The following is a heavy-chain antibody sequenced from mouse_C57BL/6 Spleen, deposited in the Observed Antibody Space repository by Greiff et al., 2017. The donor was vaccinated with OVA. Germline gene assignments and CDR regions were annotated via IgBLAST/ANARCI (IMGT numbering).Heavy chain of an antibody. D-gene: IGHD1-1*01. J-gene: IGHJ1*03. CDR3: ARGDYYYGSSYGYFDV. CDR2: INPYNGDT. CDR1: GYSFTGYF. Sequence: EVQVVESGPELVKPGDSVKISCKASGYSFTGYFMNWVMQSHGKSLEWIGRINPYNGDTFYNQKFKGKATLTVDKSSSTAHMELRSLTSEDSAVYYCARGDYYYGSSYGYFDVWGTGTTVTVSS. V-gene: IGHV1-20*01.